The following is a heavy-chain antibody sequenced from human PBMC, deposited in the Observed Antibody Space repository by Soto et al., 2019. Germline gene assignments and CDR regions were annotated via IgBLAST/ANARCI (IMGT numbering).Heavy chain of an antibody. V-gene: IGHV1-69*01. D-gene: IGHD1-1*01. Sequence: QVQLVQSGAEVKKPGSSVKVSCKASGGTFSNYAISWVRQAPGQGLEWMGGIIPVFGRADYAQKFQGRVTLIADESTSTAYMELSSITSDDTAVYYCAGEGIGAVERLGWFDPWGQGTLVTVSS. CDR3: AGEGIGAVERLGWFDP. CDR2: IIPVFGRA. CDR1: GGTFSNYA. J-gene: IGHJ5*02.